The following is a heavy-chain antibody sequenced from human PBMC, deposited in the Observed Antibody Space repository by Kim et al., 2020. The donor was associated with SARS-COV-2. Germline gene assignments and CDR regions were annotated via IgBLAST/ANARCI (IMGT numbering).Heavy chain of an antibody. CDR3: ARAGYYDSSGHYF. CDR2: IFTECRT. J-gene: IGHJ2*01. V-gene: IGHV3-66*01. CDR1: GFSVRNTY. D-gene: IGHD3-22*01. Sequence: GGSLRLSCAPSGFSVRNTYLSWVRQAPGKGLEWLSLIFTECRTFYADSVKGRFTVSKDSSKDTLYLQMNSLGAEDTAVYFCARAGYYDSSGHYF.